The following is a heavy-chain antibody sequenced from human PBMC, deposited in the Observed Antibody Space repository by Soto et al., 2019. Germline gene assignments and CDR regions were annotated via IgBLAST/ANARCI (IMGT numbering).Heavy chain of an antibody. CDR1: GYTFTGYA. D-gene: IGHD6-19*01. J-gene: IGHJ4*02. Sequence: ASVKVSCKASGYTFTGYAMHWVRQAPGQRLEWMGWINAGNGNTKYSQKFQGRVTITRDTSASTVYMELSSLRSEDTAVFYCARAVAVPADFDYWGQGTLVTV. CDR3: ARAVAVPADFDY. V-gene: IGHV1-3*01. CDR2: INAGNGNT.